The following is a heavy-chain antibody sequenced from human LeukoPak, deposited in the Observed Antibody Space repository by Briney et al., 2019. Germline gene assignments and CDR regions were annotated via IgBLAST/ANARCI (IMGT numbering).Heavy chain of an antibody. D-gene: IGHD2-2*02. Sequence: ASVKVSCKASGGTFSSYAISWVRQAPGQGLEGMGGIIPIFGTANYAQKFQGRVTITTDESTSTAYMELSSLRSEDTAVYYCARSPYLHCSSTSCYRGMDAFDIWGQGTMVTVSS. CDR2: IIPIFGTA. V-gene: IGHV1-69*05. J-gene: IGHJ3*02. CDR1: GGTFSSYA. CDR3: ARSPYLHCSSTSCYRGMDAFDI.